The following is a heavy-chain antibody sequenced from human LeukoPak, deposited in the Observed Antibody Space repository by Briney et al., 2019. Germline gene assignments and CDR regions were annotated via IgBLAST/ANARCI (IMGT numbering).Heavy chain of an antibody. CDR2: IGADGGGI. V-gene: IGHV3-23*01. CDR3: VRDYYDSSGYYYGGY. CDR1: GFPFSSFV. D-gene: IGHD3-22*01. J-gene: IGHJ4*02. Sequence: GGSLRLSCAASGFPFSSFVMNWVRQAPGKGLEWVSVIGADGGGIHYADSVKGRFTISRDNAKNSLYLQMNSLRDEDTAVYYCVRDYYDSSGYYYGGYWGQGTLVTVSS.